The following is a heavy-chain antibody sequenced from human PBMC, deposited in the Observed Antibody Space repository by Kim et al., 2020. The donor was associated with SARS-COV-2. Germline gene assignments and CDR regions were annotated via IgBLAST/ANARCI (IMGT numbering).Heavy chain of an antibody. Sequence: KLFADSVKGRFAISRDDAKNAVYLQMNSRRTEDTGIYYCAREPKLGSALDIWGQGTVVTVSS. CDR3: AREPKLGSALDI. V-gene: IGHV3-30*09. CDR2: K. J-gene: IGHJ3*02. D-gene: IGHD7-27*01.